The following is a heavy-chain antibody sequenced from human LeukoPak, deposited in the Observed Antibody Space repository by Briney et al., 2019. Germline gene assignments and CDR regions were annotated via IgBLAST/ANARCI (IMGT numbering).Heavy chain of an antibody. D-gene: IGHD3-10*01. V-gene: IGHV4-4*07. Sequence: ASETLSLTCTVSGASISNAYWSWIRQPAGEELEWVGWIYTSGSTNYNPSLTGRVTISLDKSKKQDYLILNSVSAADTGVYYCARGGTYGSGRNRHNTLDYWGQGTLVTVSS. J-gene: IGHJ4*02. CDR3: ARGGTYGSGRNRHNTLDY. CDR2: IYTSGST. CDR1: GASISNAY.